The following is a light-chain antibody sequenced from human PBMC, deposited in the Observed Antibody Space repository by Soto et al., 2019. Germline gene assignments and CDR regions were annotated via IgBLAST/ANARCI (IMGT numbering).Light chain of an antibody. CDR3: QQYDTLPPT. CDR1: QDISNY. J-gene: IGKJ4*01. V-gene: IGKV1-33*01. CDR2: GGS. Sequence: DIQIIQSPSSLSASVGDRVTITCQASQDISNYLNWYQQRPGTAPKLLIYGGSTLETGVPSRFSGRGSAADFTLTISSLQPEDIATYYCQQYDTLPPTFGGGTKVDIK.